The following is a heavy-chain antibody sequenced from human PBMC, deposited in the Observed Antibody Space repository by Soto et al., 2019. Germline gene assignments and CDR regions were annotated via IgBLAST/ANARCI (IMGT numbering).Heavy chain of an antibody. D-gene: IGHD6-19*01. CDR2: IRSKAYGGTT. CDR1: GFTFGDYA. CDR3: TRDGMLAAVAGTGYYGMDV. Sequence: GGSLRLSCTASGFTFGDYAMSWFRQAPGKGLEWVGFIRSKAYGGTTEYAASVKGRFTISRDDSKSIAYLQMNSLKTEDTAVYYCTRDGMLAAVAGTGYYGMDVWGQGTTVTVSS. J-gene: IGHJ6*02. V-gene: IGHV3-49*03.